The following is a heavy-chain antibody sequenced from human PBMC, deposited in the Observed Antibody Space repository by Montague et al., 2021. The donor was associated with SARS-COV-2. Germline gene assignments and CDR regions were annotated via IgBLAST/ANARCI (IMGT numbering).Heavy chain of an antibody. D-gene: IGHD3-22*01. V-gene: IGHV4-4*07. CDR2: IYTNGST. CDR1: GGSISSYY. CDR3: ARGALLYDSSGYYSDAFDL. J-gene: IGHJ3*01. Sequence: SETLSLTCAVSGGSISSYYWNWIRQSAGKGLEWIGRIYTNGSTNYNPSLKSRVTMSLDTSKNQFSLKLSSVTAADTAVYYCARGALLYDSSGYYSDAFDLWGQGTMVTVSS.